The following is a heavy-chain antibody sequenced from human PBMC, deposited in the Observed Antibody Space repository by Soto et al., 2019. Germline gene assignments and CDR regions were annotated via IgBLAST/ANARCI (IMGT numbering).Heavy chain of an antibody. Sequence: SETMYLTCTVCGGCISSSYGGWGRQPPGKGLEWIGYIYYTGSTYYNPSLKSRVTMSIDTSRSQLLLQLNSVTAADTAVYYCAVVSSGPASSYYYGMDVWGQGTTVT. CDR2: IYYTGST. CDR3: AVVSSGPASSYYYGMDV. J-gene: IGHJ6*02. V-gene: IGHV4-59*01. CDR1: GGCISSSY. D-gene: IGHD6-25*01.